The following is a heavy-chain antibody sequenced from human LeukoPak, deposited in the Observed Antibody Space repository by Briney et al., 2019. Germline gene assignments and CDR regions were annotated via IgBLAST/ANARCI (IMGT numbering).Heavy chain of an antibody. CDR1: GGSISSYY. CDR2: IYHSGST. Sequence: PSETLSLTRTVSGGSISSYYWSWIRQPPGKGLEWIGYIYHSGSTNYNPSLKSRVTISVDTSKNQFSLKLSSVTAADTAVYYCASSDAAANPSYYYYGMDVWGQGTTVTVSS. V-gene: IGHV4-59*08. CDR3: ASSDAAANPSYYYYGMDV. J-gene: IGHJ6*02. D-gene: IGHD6-13*01.